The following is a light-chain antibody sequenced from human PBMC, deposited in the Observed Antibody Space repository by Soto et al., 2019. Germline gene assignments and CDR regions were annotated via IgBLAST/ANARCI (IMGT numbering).Light chain of an antibody. V-gene: IGKV1-39*01. CDR1: RSISNT. CDR3: QQTYSTPIT. CDR2: ASS. Sequence: DIPMTQSPSSLSASVGEGVTITCRARRSISNTLNWYQQRPGKPPNLLIYASSTLQSGVPPRFSGGGSGTEFTLTISTLQPEDFATYYCQQTYSTPITFGQGTRLEIK. J-gene: IGKJ5*01.